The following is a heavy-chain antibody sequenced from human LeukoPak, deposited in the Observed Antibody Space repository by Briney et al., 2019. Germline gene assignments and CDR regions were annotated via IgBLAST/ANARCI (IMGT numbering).Heavy chain of an antibody. CDR3: AKDSVGVAGPHY. Sequence: PGGSLRLSCAASGFTFSSYWMSWVRQAPGKGLEWVSAITGSGSNTYYADSVEGRFTISRDNSKNTLYLQVNSLRAEDTAVYYCAKDSVGVAGPHYWGQGTLVTVSS. CDR2: ITGSGSNT. J-gene: IGHJ4*02. D-gene: IGHD6-19*01. V-gene: IGHV3-23*01. CDR1: GFTFSSYW.